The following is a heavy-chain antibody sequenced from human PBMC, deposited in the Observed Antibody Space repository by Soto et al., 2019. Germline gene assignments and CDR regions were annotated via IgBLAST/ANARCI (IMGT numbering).Heavy chain of an antibody. CDR2: ISGRGSTI. CDR3: ARVPPNFYYYGMDV. CDR1: GFTFSSYE. Sequence: EVQLVESGGDLVQPGGSLRLSCAASGFTFSSYEMIWVRQAPGKGLEGVSYISGRGSTIYYADSVKGRFTISRDKAKNSLYLQMNSLRAEDTAVYYCARVPPNFYYYGMDVWGQGTTVTVSS. J-gene: IGHJ6*02. V-gene: IGHV3-48*03.